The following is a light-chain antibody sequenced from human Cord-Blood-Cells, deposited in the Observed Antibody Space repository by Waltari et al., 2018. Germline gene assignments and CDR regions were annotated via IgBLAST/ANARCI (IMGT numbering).Light chain of an antibody. CDR1: QSLLHSNGYNY. Sequence: DIVMTQSPLSLHVTPGEPASISCRSSQSLLHSNGYNYLDWYLQKPGQSPQLLIYLGSNRASGVPDRFSGSGSGTDFTLKISRVEAEDVGVYYCMQALQTPWTFGEGTKVEFK. V-gene: IGKV2-28*01. CDR2: LGS. CDR3: MQALQTPWT. J-gene: IGKJ1*01.